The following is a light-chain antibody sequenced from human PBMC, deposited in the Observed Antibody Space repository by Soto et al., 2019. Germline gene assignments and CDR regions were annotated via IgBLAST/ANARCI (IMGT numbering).Light chain of an antibody. CDR3: CSYAGSPTFPWI. CDR2: GVN. V-gene: IGLV2-11*01. Sequence: QSALTQPRSVSGSPGQSLTISCTGTNSDVDDYRYVSWYQQFPGKAPKLVIYGVNQRPSGVPNRFSASNSDNTASLTISGLQAEDEADYYCCSYAGSPTFPWIFGGGTKVTVL. J-gene: IGLJ3*02. CDR1: NSDVDDYRY.